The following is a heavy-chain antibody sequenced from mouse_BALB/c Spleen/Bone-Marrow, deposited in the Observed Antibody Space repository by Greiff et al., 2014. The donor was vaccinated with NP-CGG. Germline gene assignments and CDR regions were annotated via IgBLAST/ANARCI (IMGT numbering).Heavy chain of an antibody. CDR3: ARDYYGSSYGFAY. V-gene: IGHV1-18*01. J-gene: IGHJ3*01. CDR1: GYSFTGYT. CDR2: INPYNGGT. D-gene: IGHD1-1*01. Sequence: VQLQQSGPELVKPGASMKISYKASGYSFTGYTMNWVKQSHGKSLEWIGLINPYNGGTSYNQKFKGKATLTVDKSSSTAYMELLSLTSEDSAVYYCARDYYGSSYGFAYWGQGTLVTVSA.